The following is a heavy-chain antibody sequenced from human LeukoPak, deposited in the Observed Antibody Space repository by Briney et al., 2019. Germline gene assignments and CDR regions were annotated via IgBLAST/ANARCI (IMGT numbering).Heavy chain of an antibody. CDR3: ARHLRLWQNWFDP. V-gene: IGHV5-51*01. J-gene: IGHJ5*02. D-gene: IGHD5-18*01. CDR1: GYSFTNYW. Sequence: GESLKISGKRSGYSFTNYWIGWVRQMPGKGPDWMGIIYPGDSDTRYSPSFQGQVTISAHKSISTAYLQWSSLKASDTAMYYCARHLRLWQNWFDPWGQGTLVTVSS. CDR2: IYPGDSDT.